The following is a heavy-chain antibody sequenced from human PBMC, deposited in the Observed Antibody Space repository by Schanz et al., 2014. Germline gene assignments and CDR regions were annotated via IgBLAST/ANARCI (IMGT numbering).Heavy chain of an antibody. Sequence: QVQLQESGPGLVKPSETLSLTCTVSGGSISSFYWSWIRQPAGKGLEWIGRIYTNGSTKYNPALKTQVPMSVDTSKTQFSRKLSSVTAADTAVYYCARGGYCSRTSCYFKGGWFDPWGQGTLVTVSS. J-gene: IGHJ5*02. V-gene: IGHV4-4*07. CDR1: GGSISSFY. D-gene: IGHD2-2*01. CDR2: IYTNGST. CDR3: ARGGYCSRTSCYFKGGWFDP.